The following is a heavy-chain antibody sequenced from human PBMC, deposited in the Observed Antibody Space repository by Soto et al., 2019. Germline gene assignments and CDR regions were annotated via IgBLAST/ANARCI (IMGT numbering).Heavy chain of an antibody. CDR3: ANTWFGEAHAPNDY. D-gene: IGHD3-10*01. J-gene: IGHJ4*02. V-gene: IGHV3-30*18. CDR1: GFTFSSYG. Sequence: PGGSLRLSCAASGFTFSSYGMHWARQAPGKGLEWVAVISYDGSNKYYADSVKGRFTISRDNSKNTLYLQMNSLRAEDTAVYYCANTWFGEAHAPNDYWGQGTLVTVSS. CDR2: ISYDGSNK.